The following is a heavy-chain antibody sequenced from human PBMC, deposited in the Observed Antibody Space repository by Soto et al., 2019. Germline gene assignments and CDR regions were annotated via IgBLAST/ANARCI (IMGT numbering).Heavy chain of an antibody. Sequence: KPSETLSLTCTVSGGSISSYYWSWIRQPPGKGLEWIGYIYYSGSTNYNPSLKSRVTISVDTSKNQFSLKLSSVTAADTAVYYCARTLFTYGNWFDPWGQGTLVTVSS. D-gene: IGHD4-17*01. J-gene: IGHJ5*02. CDR2: IYYSGST. CDR1: GGSISSYY. V-gene: IGHV4-59*01. CDR3: ARTLFTYGNWFDP.